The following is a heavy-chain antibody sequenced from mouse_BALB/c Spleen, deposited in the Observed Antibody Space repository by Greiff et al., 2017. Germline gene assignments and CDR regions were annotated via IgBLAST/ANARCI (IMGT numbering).Heavy chain of an antibody. J-gene: IGHJ2*01. CDR1: GYTFTDYE. CDR3: TRSCLFDY. CDR2: IDPETGGT. D-gene: IGHD6-1*01. V-gene: IGHV1-15*01. Sequence: VQLQQSGAELVRPGASVTLSCKASGYTFTDYEMHWVKQTPVHGLEWIGAIDPETGGTAYNQKFKGKATLTADKSSSTAYMELRSLTSEDSAVYYCTRSCLFDYWGQGTTLTVSS.